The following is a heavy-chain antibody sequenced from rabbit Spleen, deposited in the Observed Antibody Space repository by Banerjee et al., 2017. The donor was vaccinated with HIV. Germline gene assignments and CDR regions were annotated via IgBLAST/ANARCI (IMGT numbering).Heavy chain of an antibody. V-gene: IGHV1S45*01. CDR2: VYGGTGGYT. D-gene: IGHD8-1*01. CDR1: GFSFSSSHW. J-gene: IGHJ6*01. Sequence: QEQLEEFGGDLVTPGGSLTLTCTVSGFSFSSSHWMCWVRQAPGKGLEWIACVYGGTGGYTYYASWAKGRFTISKTSSTAVTLQMTSLTAADTATYFCARDTGSSFSSYGMDLWGPGTLVTVS. CDR3: ARDTGSSFSSYGMDL.